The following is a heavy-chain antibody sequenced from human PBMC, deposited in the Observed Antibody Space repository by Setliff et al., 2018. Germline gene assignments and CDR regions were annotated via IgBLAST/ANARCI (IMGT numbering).Heavy chain of an antibody. V-gene: IGHV3-21*01. CDR1: GFNFGNSN. CDR3: ARATRNSGYDTLDY. D-gene: IGHD5-12*01. J-gene: IGHJ4*02. Sequence: GGSLRLSCVASGFNFGNSNMNWVRQAPGKGLEWVSSINPHNDYIYYADSVKGRFTISRDNAKFSLYLQMNSLEAEDTAVYYCARATRNSGYDTLDYWGQGTLVTVSS. CDR2: INPHNDYI.